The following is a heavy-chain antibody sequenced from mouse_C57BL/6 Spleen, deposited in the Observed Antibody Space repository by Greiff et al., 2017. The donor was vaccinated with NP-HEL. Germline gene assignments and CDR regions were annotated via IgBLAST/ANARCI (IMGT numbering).Heavy chain of an antibody. J-gene: IGHJ2*01. Sequence: VQLQQPGAELVKPGASVKLSCKASGYTFTSYWMHWVKQRPGQGLEWIGMIHPNSGSTNYNEKFKSKATLTVDKSSSTAYMQLSSLTSEDSAVYYCARNDYDAYFDYWGQGTTLTVSS. V-gene: IGHV1-64*01. D-gene: IGHD2-4*01. CDR3: ARNDYDAYFDY. CDR1: GYTFTSYW. CDR2: IHPNSGST.